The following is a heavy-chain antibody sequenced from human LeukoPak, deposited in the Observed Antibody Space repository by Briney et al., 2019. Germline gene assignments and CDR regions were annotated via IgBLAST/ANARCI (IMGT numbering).Heavy chain of an antibody. CDR3: ATRIMTASRFFDF. J-gene: IGHJ4*02. V-gene: IGHV4-4*02. D-gene: IGHD5-18*01. CDR2: IFHTGNT. CDR1: GDSISNSNW. Sequence: PSETLSLICTVSGDSISNSNWWSWVRQSPGKGLEWIGEIFHTGNTNYHPSLESRISMSLDKSKNQFSLNLSSVTAADTAVYYCATRIMTASRFFDFWGRGTLVTVSA.